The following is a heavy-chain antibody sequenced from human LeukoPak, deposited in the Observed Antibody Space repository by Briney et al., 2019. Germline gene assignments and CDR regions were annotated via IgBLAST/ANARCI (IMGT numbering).Heavy chain of an antibody. CDR3: ASLVFWSGHNWFDP. V-gene: IGHV4-34*01. Sequence: SETLSLTCAVYGGSFSGYYWSWIRQPPGKGLEWIGEINHSGSTNYNPSLKSRVTISVDTSKNQFSLKLSSVTAADTAVYYCASLVFWSGHNWFDPWGQGTLVTVSS. CDR2: INHSGST. CDR1: GGSFSGYY. J-gene: IGHJ5*02. D-gene: IGHD3-3*01.